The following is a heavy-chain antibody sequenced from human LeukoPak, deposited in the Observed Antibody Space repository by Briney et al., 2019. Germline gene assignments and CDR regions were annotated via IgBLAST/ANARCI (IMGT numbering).Heavy chain of an antibody. J-gene: IGHJ4*02. D-gene: IGHD3-9*01. V-gene: IGHV4-59*08. CDR2: IYYSGST. CDR1: GVSMNSYY. Sequence: PSETLSLTCSVSGVSMNSYYWSWIRQSPGKGLEWIGNIYYSGSTNYNPSLKSRVTISVDTSKNQFSLKLSSVTAADTAVYYCARHVWLQPFDYWGQGTLVTVSS. CDR3: ARHVWLQPFDY.